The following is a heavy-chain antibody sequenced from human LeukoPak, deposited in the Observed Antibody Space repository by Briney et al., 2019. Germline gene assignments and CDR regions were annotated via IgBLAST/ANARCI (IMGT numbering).Heavy chain of an antibody. CDR2: INHSGST. Sequence: SETLSLTCAVYGGSFSVYYWSWIRQPPGKGLEWIGEINHSGSTNYNPSLKSRVTISVDTSKSQFSLKLSSVPAADTAVYYCARGPRYYDILTGFHPYYYYGMDVWGQGTTVTVSS. V-gene: IGHV4-34*01. D-gene: IGHD3-9*01. CDR1: GGSFSVYY. CDR3: ARGPRYYDILTGFHPYYYYGMDV. J-gene: IGHJ6*02.